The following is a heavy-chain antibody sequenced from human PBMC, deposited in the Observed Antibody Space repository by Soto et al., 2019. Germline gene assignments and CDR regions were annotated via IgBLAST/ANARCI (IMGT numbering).Heavy chain of an antibody. CDR1: GFTFRAYY. V-gene: IGHV3-11*01. J-gene: IGHJ4*02. D-gene: IGHD2-15*01. CDR2: ISTGGSTI. Sequence: PGGSLRLSCTASGFTFRAYYMNWIRQAPGKGLEWVSYISTGGSTIFYADSVKGRFTISRDNDKNSLSLQMDSLRADDTGVYYCARDFATHCSGSTCYPYAYWGQGALVTVSS. CDR3: ARDFATHCSGSTCYPYAY.